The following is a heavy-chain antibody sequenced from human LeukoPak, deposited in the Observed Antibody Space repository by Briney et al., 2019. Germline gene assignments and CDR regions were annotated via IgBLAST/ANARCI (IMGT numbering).Heavy chain of an antibody. CDR3: ARDVGTALVTGDY. D-gene: IGHD5-18*01. J-gene: IGHJ4*02. V-gene: IGHV4-34*01. CDR2: INHSGST. Sequence: PSETLSLTCAVYGESFIYNYWTWIRQPPGKGLEWIGEINHSGSTNYNPSLKSRVTISVDKSKNQLSLKLISVTAADTAVYYCARDVGTALVTGDYWGQGTLVTVSS. CDR1: GESFIYNY.